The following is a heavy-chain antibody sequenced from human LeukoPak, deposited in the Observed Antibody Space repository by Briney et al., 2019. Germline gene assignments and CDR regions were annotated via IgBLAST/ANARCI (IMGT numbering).Heavy chain of an antibody. CDR3: AKFLTGYYQYFQH. V-gene: IGHV3-23*01. J-gene: IGHJ1*01. Sequence: PGGSLRLSCAASGFTFSSYAMSWVRRAPGKGLKWVSGISGSGGSTHYADSVKGRFTISRDNSKNTLYLQMNSLRAEDTAVYYCAKFLTGYYQYFQHWGQGTLVTVSS. D-gene: IGHD3-9*01. CDR2: ISGSGGST. CDR1: GFTFSSYA.